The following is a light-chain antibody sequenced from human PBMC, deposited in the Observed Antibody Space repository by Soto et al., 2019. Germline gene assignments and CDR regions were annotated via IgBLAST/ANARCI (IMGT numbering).Light chain of an antibody. Sequence: QSVLTQPPSVSGAPGQRVTISCTGSSSNIGAGYDVHWYQQLPGTAPKLLVHGNTDRPSGVPDRFSGSKSGTSASLAITGLQAEDAADYYCQSYDSSLSGWLFGGGTKVTV. CDR1: SSNIGAGYD. CDR3: QSYDSSLSGWL. V-gene: IGLV1-40*01. CDR2: GNT. J-gene: IGLJ2*01.